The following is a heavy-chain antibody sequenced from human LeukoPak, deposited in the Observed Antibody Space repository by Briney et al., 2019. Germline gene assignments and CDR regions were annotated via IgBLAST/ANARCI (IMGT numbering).Heavy chain of an antibody. J-gene: IGHJ6*03. V-gene: IGHV4-39*01. CDR1: GGSISSSSHY. D-gene: IGHD6-19*01. CDR3: ARMSSGKTYYYYYMDV. CDR2: IYYSGST. Sequence: PSETLSLTCTVSGGSISSSSHYWGWIRQPPGRGLEWIGSIYYSGSTYYNPSLKSRVTISVDTSKNQFSLKLSSVTAADTAVYYCARMSSGKTYYYYYMDVWGKGTTVTVSS.